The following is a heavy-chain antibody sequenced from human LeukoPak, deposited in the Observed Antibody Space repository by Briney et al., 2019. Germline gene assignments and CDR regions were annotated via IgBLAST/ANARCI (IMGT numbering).Heavy chain of an antibody. Sequence: GRSLRLSCAASGFTFSSYAMHWVRQAPGKGLXXXXXXXXXXSNKYYADSVKGRFTISRDNSKNTLYLQMNSLRAEDTAVYYCARDPYGSGSYYYYYYYGMDVWGKGTTVTVSS. CDR3: ARDPYGSGSYYYYYYYGMDV. CDR1: GFTFSSYA. D-gene: IGHD3-10*01. CDR2: XXXXXSNK. V-gene: IGHV3-30*04. J-gene: IGHJ6*04.